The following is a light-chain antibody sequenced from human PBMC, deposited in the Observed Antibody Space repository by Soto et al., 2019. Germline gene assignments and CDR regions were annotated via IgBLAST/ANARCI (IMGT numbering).Light chain of an antibody. Sequence: QSALTQPASVSGSLGQSITIPCTGTSSDIGGYNYVSWYLQHPGKVPKLLIYDVSNRPSGVSNRFSGSKSGNTASLTISGLQAEDEADYYCSSYTSSVSRYVFGGGTKLTV. CDR3: SSYTSSVSRYV. J-gene: IGLJ2*01. CDR1: SSDIGGYNY. CDR2: DVS. V-gene: IGLV2-14*01.